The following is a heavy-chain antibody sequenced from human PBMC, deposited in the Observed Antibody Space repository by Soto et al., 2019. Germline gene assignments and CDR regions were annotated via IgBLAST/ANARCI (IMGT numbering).Heavy chain of an antibody. V-gene: IGHV4-59*01. J-gene: IGHJ6*03. CDR1: GGSISSYY. Sequence: QVQLQESGPGLVKPSETLSLTCTVSGGSISSYYWSWIRQPPGKGLEWIGYIYYSGSTNYNPSLRGGVSKSVDTTKHQFPLKQSSVNAADTAVYYRARGHPGNYYGFWSGYLNLYYYYTDVWGKGTTVAVAS. CDR2: IYYSGST. D-gene: IGHD3-3*01. CDR3: ARGHPGNYYGFWSGYLNLYYYYTDV.